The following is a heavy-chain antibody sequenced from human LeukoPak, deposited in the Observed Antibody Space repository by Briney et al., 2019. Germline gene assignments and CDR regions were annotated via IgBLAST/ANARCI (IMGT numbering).Heavy chain of an antibody. CDR2: IYYSGST. Sequence: PSETLSLTCTVSGGSISSGGYYWSWIRQHPGKGLEWIGYIYYSGSTYYNPSLKSRVTISVDTSKNQFSLKLSSVTAADTAVYYCARDLGGGNDAFDIWGQGTMVTVS. CDR3: ARDLGGGNDAFDI. V-gene: IGHV4-31*03. D-gene: IGHD4-23*01. CDR1: GGSISSGGYY. J-gene: IGHJ3*02.